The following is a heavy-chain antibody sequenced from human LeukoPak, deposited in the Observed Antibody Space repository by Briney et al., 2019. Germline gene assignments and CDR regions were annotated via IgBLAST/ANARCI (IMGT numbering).Heavy chain of an antibody. D-gene: IGHD2-15*01. J-gene: IGHJ4*02. CDR2: IRAKAYGGTT. V-gene: IGHV3-49*04. CDR3: TRGSGRFEY. CDR1: GFTFGDFP. Sequence: PGRSLRLSCAGSGFTFGDFPMTWVRQAPGKGLEWVGYIRAKAYGGTTEYAASVKGRFTISRDDSNRIAFLQMNSLQTLDTAIYYCTRGSGRFEYWGQGVLVTVSS.